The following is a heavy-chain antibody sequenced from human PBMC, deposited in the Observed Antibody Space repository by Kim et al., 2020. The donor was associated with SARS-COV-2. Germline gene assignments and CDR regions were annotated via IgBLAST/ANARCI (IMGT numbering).Heavy chain of an antibody. CDR3: ATYVQTRTLEDY. CDR2: IDRSGGNI. Sequence: GGSLRLSCEASQLAFNDYTMTWFRQAPGKGLQWVSVIDRSGGNIHYADSVKGRFTISRDNSKDALYLQMNSLRAEDTAIYFCATYVQTRTLEDYWGQGTLVTVSS. J-gene: IGHJ4*02. V-gene: IGHV3-23*01. CDR1: QLAFNDYT. D-gene: IGHD1-1*01.